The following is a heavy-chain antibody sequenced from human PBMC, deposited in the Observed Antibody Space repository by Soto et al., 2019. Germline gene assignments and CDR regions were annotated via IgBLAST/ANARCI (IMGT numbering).Heavy chain of an antibody. J-gene: IGHJ6*02. CDR3: ARSLRPYGDYYYGMDV. CDR1: GFTFSSYA. V-gene: IGHV3-30-3*01. Sequence: GSLRLSCAASGFTFSSYAMHWVRQAPGKGLEWVAVISYDGSNKYYADSVKGRFTISRDNSKNTLYLQMNSLRAEDTAVYYCARSLRPYGDYYYGMDVWGQGTTVTVSS. D-gene: IGHD4-17*01. CDR2: ISYDGSNK.